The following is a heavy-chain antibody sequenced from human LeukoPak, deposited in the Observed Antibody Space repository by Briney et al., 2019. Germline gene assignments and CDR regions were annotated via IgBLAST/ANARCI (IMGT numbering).Heavy chain of an antibody. CDR1: GFTFSSYA. D-gene: IGHD5-18*01. Sequence: GGSLRLSCAAPGFTFSSYAMHWVRQAPGKGLEWVAVISYDGSNKYYADSVKGRFTISRDNSKNTLYLQMNSLRAEDTAVYYCARAYTAMVLYYFDYWGQGTLVTVSS. CDR3: ARAYTAMVLYYFDY. J-gene: IGHJ4*02. V-gene: IGHV3-30*04. CDR2: ISYDGSNK.